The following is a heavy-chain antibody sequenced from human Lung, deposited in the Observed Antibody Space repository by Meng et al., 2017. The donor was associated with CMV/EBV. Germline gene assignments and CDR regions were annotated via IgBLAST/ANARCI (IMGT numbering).Heavy chain of an antibody. Sequence: VQLRGSGPALVKPPETLSLTCAVSGDSITNHNWWAWVRQPPGKGLEWIGEIPHRGSSAYNPSLKSRVSMSIDKSKNQFSLKLTSVTAADTAVYHCLRRSGGSVWGQGTLVTVS. CDR3: LRRSGGSV. CDR1: GDSITNHNW. CDR2: IPHRGSS. J-gene: IGHJ1*01. V-gene: IGHV4-4*03. D-gene: IGHD3-10*01.